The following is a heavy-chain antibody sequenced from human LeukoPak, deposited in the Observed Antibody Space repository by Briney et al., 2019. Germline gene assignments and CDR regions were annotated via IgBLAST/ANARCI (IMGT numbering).Heavy chain of an antibody. Sequence: ASVKVFCKASGYTFTSYYMHWVRQAPGQGLEWMGIINPSGGSTSYAQKFQGRVTMTRDTSTSTVYMELSSLRSEDTAVYYCASGMDFWSGYWAFDIWGQGTMVTVSS. D-gene: IGHD3-3*01. CDR3: ASGMDFWSGYWAFDI. CDR2: INPSGGST. J-gene: IGHJ3*02. CDR1: GYTFTSYY. V-gene: IGHV1-46*01.